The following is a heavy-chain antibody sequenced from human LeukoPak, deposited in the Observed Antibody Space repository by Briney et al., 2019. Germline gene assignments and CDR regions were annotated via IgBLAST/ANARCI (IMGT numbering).Heavy chain of an antibody. J-gene: IGHJ4*02. V-gene: IGHV3-30*03. CDR1: GFTFSSYD. D-gene: IGHD3/OR15-3a*01. CDR2: ISYDGSNK. Sequence: GGSRRLSCAASGFTFSSYDMHWVRQAPGKGLEWVAVISYDGSNKYYADSVKGRFTISRDNSKNTLYLQMNSLRAEDTAVYYCAGKDYYFDYWGQGTLVTVSS. CDR3: AGKDYYFDY.